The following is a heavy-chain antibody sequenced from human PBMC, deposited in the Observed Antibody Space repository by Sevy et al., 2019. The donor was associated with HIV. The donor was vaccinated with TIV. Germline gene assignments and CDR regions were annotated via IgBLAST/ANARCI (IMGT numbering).Heavy chain of an antibody. Sequence: SETLSLTCTVSGVSISGSSHDWGWIRQPPGKGLEWIASIFFSGSTYYNPSLKSRVTISVDTSKSQISLKLNSVTAADTALYYCARQGGLVHRAFDYWGQGTLVTVSS. D-gene: IGHD2-21*01. J-gene: IGHJ4*02. CDR1: GVSISGSSHD. CDR3: ARQGGLVHRAFDY. V-gene: IGHV4-39*01. CDR2: IFFSGST.